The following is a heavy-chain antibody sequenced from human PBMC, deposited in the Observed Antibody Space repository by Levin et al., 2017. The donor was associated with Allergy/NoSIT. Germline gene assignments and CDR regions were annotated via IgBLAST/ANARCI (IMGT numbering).Heavy chain of an antibody. V-gene: IGHV3-23*01. D-gene: IGHD1-26*01. CDR2: ISGSGGST. CDR3: AKDGDAVGVVGATTGLWG. Sequence: GGSLRLSCAASGFTFSSYAMSWVRQAPGKGLEWVSAISGSGGSTYYADSVKGRFTISRDNSKNTLYLQMNSLRAEDTAVYYCAKDGDAVGVVGATTGLWGWGQGTLVTVSS. CDR1: GFTFSSYA. J-gene: IGHJ4*02.